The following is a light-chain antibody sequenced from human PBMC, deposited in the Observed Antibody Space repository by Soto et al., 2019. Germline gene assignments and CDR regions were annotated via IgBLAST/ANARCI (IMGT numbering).Light chain of an antibody. CDR2: DNN. V-gene: IGLV1-40*01. CDR3: QSYDNSLSVWV. CDR1: RSDIGAGYD. J-gene: IGLJ3*02. Sequence: QPVLTQPPSVSGAPGQRVTISCTGSRSDIGAGYDVHWYQQLPGTAPKLLIYDNNNRPSGVPDRFSGSKSGTSASLAITGLQAEDEADYYCQSYDNSLSVWVFGGGTKLTVL.